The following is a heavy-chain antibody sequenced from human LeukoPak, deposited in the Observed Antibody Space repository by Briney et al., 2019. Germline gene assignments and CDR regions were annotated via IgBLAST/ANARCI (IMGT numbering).Heavy chain of an antibody. D-gene: IGHD3-3*01. CDR2: ISGGSGST. J-gene: IGHJ6*02. Sequence: PGGSLRPSCAASGFTFSSYAMSWVRQAPGKGLEWLSAISGGSGSTYYAASVKGRFTISRDNSKNTLHLQMNSLRAEDTAVYYCAKERGYDFWSGTYGMDVWGQGTTVTVSS. CDR3: AKERGYDFWSGTYGMDV. V-gene: IGHV3-23*01. CDR1: GFTFSSYA.